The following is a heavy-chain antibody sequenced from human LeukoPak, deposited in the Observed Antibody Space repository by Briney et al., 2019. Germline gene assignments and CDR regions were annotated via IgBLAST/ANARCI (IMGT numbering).Heavy chain of an antibody. J-gene: IGHJ4*02. Sequence: GASVKVSCTASGYTLTDYYMHWVRQAPGQGLEWMGWINPNSGDTNYAQNFQGRVTMTRDTSISTAYMELSRLTSDDTAIYYCARDWRGSYFPDFWGQGTLVTVSS. CDR2: INPNSGDT. D-gene: IGHD1-26*01. CDR1: GYTLTDYY. CDR3: ARDWRGSYFPDF. V-gene: IGHV1-2*02.